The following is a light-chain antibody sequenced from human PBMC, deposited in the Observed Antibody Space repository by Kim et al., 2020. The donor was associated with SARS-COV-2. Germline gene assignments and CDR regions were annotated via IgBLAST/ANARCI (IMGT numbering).Light chain of an antibody. CDR2: AAS. CDR3: QNFNGAPWT. CDR1: RGISNY. Sequence: ASVGDRVTIPCRADRGISNYLAWYQQRPGKPPRLLIYAASALQSGVPSRFSGSESGTHFTLTINSLQPEDFATYYCQNFNGAPWTFDQGTKVDIK. J-gene: IGKJ1*01. V-gene: IGKV1-27*01.